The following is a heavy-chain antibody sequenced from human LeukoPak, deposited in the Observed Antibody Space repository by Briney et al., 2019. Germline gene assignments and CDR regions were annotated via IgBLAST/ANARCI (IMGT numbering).Heavy chain of an antibody. Sequence: SQTLSLTCTVSGGSISSGSYYWSWIRQPAGKGLEWIGCIYTSGSTNYNPSLKSRVTISVDTSKNQFSLKLSSVTAADTAVYYCARELYCSSTSCSYYFDYWGQGTLVTVSS. J-gene: IGHJ4*02. CDR3: ARELYCSSTSCSYYFDY. V-gene: IGHV4-61*02. CDR2: IYTSGST. D-gene: IGHD2-2*01. CDR1: GGSISSGSYY.